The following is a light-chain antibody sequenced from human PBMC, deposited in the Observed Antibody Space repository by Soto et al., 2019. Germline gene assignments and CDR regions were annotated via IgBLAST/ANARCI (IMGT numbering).Light chain of an antibody. CDR3: QSYNDWPFA. J-gene: IGKJ2*01. CDR2: GAS. Sequence: EIVLTQSPATLSVSPGERVTLSCRASETLISFLAWYQQKPGQAPRLLIYGASTRATGVPARFSGSGSATDFTLAISSLQSEDFAVYYCQSYNDWPFAVVQATKLEI. CDR1: ETLISF. V-gene: IGKV3-15*01.